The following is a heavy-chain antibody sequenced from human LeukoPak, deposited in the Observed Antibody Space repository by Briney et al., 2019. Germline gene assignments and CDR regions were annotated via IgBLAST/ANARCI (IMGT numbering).Heavy chain of an antibody. D-gene: IGHD3-10*01. J-gene: IGHJ6*02. CDR3: ARENGSGSYHYYYGMDV. Sequence: SETLSLTCTVSGYSITSGHYWGWIRQPPGKGLEWIGSIYHSGSTFYNPSLKSRVTISVDKSKNQFSLKLSSVTAADTAVYYCARENGSGSYHYYYGMDVWGQGTTVTVSS. CDR1: GYSITSGHY. CDR2: IYHSGST. V-gene: IGHV4-38-2*02.